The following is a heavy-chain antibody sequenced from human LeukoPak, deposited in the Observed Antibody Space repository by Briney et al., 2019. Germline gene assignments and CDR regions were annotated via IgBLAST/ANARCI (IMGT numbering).Heavy chain of an antibody. J-gene: IGHJ3*02. CDR2: IKEDGSKT. CDR3: ARERPAAASAFDI. CDR1: GFTFSRFW. D-gene: IGHD6-13*01. V-gene: IGHV3-7*01. Sequence: GGSLRLSCAASGFTFSRFWMSWVRQAPGKGLEWVANIKEDGSKTYYGDSGKGRFTISRDNAKNSLYLQMNSLRPEDTAVYYCARERPAAASAFDIWGQGTMVTVSS.